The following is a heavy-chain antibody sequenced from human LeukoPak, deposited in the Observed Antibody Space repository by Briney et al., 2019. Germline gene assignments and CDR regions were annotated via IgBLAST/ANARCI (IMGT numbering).Heavy chain of an antibody. V-gene: IGHV4-59*11. D-gene: IGHD1-14*01. J-gene: IGHJ3*02. Sequence: PSETLSLTCSVSDDSFSTHYWTWIRQPPGKGLEWIGYISSIGSTNYNPSLKSRVTISVDTSKKQFSLKMTSVTAADTAVYYCARNQPRVKKGSDIWAQGKRSTVSS. CDR2: ISSIGST. CDR1: DDSFSTHY. CDR3: ARNQPRVKKGSDI.